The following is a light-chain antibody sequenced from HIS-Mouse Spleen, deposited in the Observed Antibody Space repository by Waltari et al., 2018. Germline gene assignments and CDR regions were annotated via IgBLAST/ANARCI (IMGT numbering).Light chain of an antibody. CDR3: QQYNSYSMYT. CDR2: KAS. CDR1: QSISSW. V-gene: IGKV1-5*03. J-gene: IGKJ2*01. Sequence: DIQMTQSPSTLSASVGDRVNITCRASQSISSWLAWYQEKPGKAPKLLIYKASSLESGVPSRFSGSGFGTEFTLTISSLQPDDFATYYCQQYNSYSMYTFGQGTKLEIK.